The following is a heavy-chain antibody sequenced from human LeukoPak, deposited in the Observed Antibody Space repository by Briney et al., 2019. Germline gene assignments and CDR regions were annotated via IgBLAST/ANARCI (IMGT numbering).Heavy chain of an antibody. V-gene: IGHV4-34*01. Sequence: PSETLSLTCALYGGSFSGYYWSWIRQPPGKGLEWIGEINHSGSTNYNPSLKSRVTISVDTSKNQFSLKLSSVTAADTAVYYCAGADSSGYYWGYWGQGTLVTVSS. J-gene: IGHJ4*02. CDR2: INHSGST. CDR3: AGADSSGYYWGY. CDR1: GGSFSGYY. D-gene: IGHD3-22*01.